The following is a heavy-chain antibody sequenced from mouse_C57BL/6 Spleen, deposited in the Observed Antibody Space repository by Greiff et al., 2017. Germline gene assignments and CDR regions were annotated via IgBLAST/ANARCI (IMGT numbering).Heavy chain of an antibody. CDR2: IDPSDSET. CDR1: GYTFTSYW. CDR3: ARWGYGYDGGVDY. J-gene: IGHJ2*01. V-gene: IGHV1-52*01. D-gene: IGHD2-2*01. Sequence: QVQLQQPGAELVRPGSSVKLSCKASGYTFTSYWMHWVKQRPIQGLEWIGNIDPSDSETHYNQKFKDKATLTVDKSSSTAYMQLSRLTSEDSAVYYWARWGYGYDGGVDYWGQGTTLTVSS.